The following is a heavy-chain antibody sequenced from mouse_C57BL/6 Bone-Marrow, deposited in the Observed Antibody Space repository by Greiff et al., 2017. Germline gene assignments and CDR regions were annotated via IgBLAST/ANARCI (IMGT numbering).Heavy chain of an antibody. J-gene: IGHJ3*01. V-gene: IGHV1-55*01. CDR3: ARRSSNPGWVAY. Sequence: QVQLQQPGAELVKPGASVKMSCKASGYTFTSYWITWVKQRPGQGLEWIGDIYPGSGSTNYNEKFKSKATLTVDTSSSTAYMQLSSLTSEDSAVYYCARRSSNPGWVAYWGQGTLVTVSA. CDR2: IYPGSGST. CDR1: GYTFTSYW. D-gene: IGHD2-5*01.